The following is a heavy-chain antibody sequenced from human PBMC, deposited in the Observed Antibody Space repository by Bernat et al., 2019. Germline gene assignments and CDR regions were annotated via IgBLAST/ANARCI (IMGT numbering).Heavy chain of an antibody. CDR1: GFTFSGSA. V-gene: IGHV3-73*01. D-gene: IGHD5-12*01. J-gene: IGHJ6*02. CDR3: VREMATIIGARSYGMDV. Sequence: EVQLVESGGGLVQPGGSLKLSCAASGFTFSGSAMHWVRQASGKGLEWVGRIRSKANSYATAYAASVKGRFTISRDDSKNTAYLQMNSLKTEDTAVYYCVREMATIIGARSYGMDVWGQGTTVTVSS. CDR2: IRSKANSYAT.